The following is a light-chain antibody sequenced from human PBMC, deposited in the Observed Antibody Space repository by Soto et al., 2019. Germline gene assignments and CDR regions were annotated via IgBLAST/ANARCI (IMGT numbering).Light chain of an antibody. CDR1: QDISNE. V-gene: IGKV1-6*01. CDR3: LQDSNYPRT. CDR2: AAS. J-gene: IGKJ1*01. Sequence: AIQMTQSPSSLSASVGDRVTITCRASQDISNELGWYQQKPGKAPKVLIYAASTLQSGVPSRFSGSGSGTDFTLTISSLQPEDYASYYCLQDSNYPRTFGQGTKVE.